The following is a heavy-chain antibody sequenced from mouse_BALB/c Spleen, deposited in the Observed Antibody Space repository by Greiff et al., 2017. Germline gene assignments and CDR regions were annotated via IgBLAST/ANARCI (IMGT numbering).Heavy chain of an antibody. V-gene: IGHV3-6*02. D-gene: IGHD2-3*01. CDR3: ARGHDGYYRGFAY. CDR2: ISYDGSN. CDR1: GYSITSGYY. J-gene: IGHJ3*01. Sequence: EVQLQESGPGLVKPSQSLSLTCSVTGYSITSGYYWNWIRQFPGNKLEWMGYISYDGSNNYNPSLKNRISITRDTSKNQFFLKLNSVTTEDTATYYCARGHDGYYRGFAYWGQGTLVTVSA.